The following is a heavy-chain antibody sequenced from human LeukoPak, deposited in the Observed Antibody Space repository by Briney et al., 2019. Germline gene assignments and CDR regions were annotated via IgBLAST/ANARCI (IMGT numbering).Heavy chain of an antibody. Sequence: SETLSLTCTVSGGSISSYYWSWIRQPPGKGLEWIGYIYYSGSTNYNPSLKSRVTISVDTSKNQFSLKLSSVTAADTAVYYCARGGSSGWKDAFDIWGQGTMVIVSS. D-gene: IGHD6-19*01. CDR2: IYYSGST. V-gene: IGHV4-59*01. CDR3: ARGGSSGWKDAFDI. J-gene: IGHJ3*02. CDR1: GGSISSYY.